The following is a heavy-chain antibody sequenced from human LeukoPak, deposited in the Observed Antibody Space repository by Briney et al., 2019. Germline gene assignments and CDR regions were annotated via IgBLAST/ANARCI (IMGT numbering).Heavy chain of an antibody. Sequence: ASVKVSCKASGYTFTGYYMHWVRQAPGQGLEWMGWINPNSGDTNYALNFQGRVTMARDTSINTAYMELSSLRSDDTAVYYCARIKWAAANDWGQGTLVTVSS. CDR3: ARIKWAAAND. V-gene: IGHV1-2*02. J-gene: IGHJ4*02. CDR2: INPNSGDT. CDR1: GYTFTGYY. D-gene: IGHD6-13*01.